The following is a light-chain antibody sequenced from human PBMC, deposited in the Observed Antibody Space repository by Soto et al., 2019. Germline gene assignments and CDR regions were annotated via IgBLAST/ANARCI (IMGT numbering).Light chain of an antibody. CDR1: QSVKSY. V-gene: IGKV3-11*01. Sequence: EVVLTQSPATLSLSPGERATLSCRGSQSVKSYLAWYQQKPGQAPRLLIYDASNRATGIPARFGGSGSGTDFTLIISSLEPEEFAVYYCQQRIDWLSFGGGTKVDIK. CDR2: DAS. J-gene: IGKJ4*01. CDR3: QQRIDWLS.